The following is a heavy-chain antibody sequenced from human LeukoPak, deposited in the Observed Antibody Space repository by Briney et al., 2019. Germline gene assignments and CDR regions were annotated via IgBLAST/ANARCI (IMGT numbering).Heavy chain of an antibody. D-gene: IGHD6-19*01. J-gene: IGHJ4*02. CDR1: GFTFSSYA. CDR3: AKDGSTYTSGLHCFDY. CDR2: ISGSGTST. Sequence: GGSLRLSCAASGFTFSSYAMYWVRQAPGKGLEWVSSISGSGTSTHYADSVKGRFTISRDNSKNTLYLQMNSLRDEDTAAYYCAKDGSTYTSGLHCFDYCGQGTLVMVSS. V-gene: IGHV3-23*01.